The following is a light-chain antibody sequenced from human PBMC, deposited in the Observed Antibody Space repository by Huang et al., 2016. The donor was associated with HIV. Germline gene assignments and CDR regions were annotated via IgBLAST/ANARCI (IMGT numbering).Light chain of an antibody. CDR3: QHYDNLRT. Sequence: DIQMTQSPSSLSASVGDRVTITCQASQDISNYLNWYQQKPGKAPKLLIYDASNLETGVSARFSGSGSGTDLTFTISSLQPEDIATYYCQHYDNLRTFGQGTKVEIK. CDR2: DAS. J-gene: IGKJ1*01. V-gene: IGKV1-33*01. CDR1: QDISNY.